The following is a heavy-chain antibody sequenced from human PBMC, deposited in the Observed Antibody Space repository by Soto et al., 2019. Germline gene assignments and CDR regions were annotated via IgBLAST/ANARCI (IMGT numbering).Heavy chain of an antibody. Sequence: SETLSLTCTVSGGSISSGGYYWSWIRQHPGKGLEWIGYIYYSGSTYYNPSLKSRVTISVDTSKNQFSLKLSSVTAADTAVYYCARARRDGYDYFDYWGQGTLVTVSS. J-gene: IGHJ4*02. CDR3: ARARRDGYDYFDY. V-gene: IGHV4-31*03. CDR2: IYYSGST. CDR1: GGSISSGGYY. D-gene: IGHD5-12*01.